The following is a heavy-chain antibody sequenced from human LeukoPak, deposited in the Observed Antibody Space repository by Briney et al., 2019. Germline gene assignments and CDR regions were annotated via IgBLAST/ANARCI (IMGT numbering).Heavy chain of an antibody. V-gene: IGHV3-23*01. J-gene: IGHJ4*02. CDR2: ISGSGGST. Sequence: GGSLRLSCAASGFTLSNYAMNWVRQDPGKGLEGVSTISGSGGSTYYADSVKGRFTISRDDSKNTLYLQTASLRAEDTAIYYCAKDKTYYYDDSGYNYFDYWGQGTLVTVSS. D-gene: IGHD3-22*01. CDR1: GFTLSNYA. CDR3: AKDKTYYYDDSGYNYFDY.